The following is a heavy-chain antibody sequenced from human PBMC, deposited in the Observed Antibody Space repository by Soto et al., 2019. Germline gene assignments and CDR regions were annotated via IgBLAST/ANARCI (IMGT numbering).Heavy chain of an antibody. Sequence: QSWTEVKRPGSSGKVSFKASGVPFNSYCFAWVRPGPGRGLEWVGRINPASQLRNYEQSLQGRVTITADTSTTTAYMELSGLTSEDTAVYYCARMKLARLDHWGQGTLVTVSS. J-gene: IGHJ4*02. CDR3: ARMKLARLDH. CDR1: GVPFNSYC. CDR2: INPASQLR. V-gene: IGHV1-69*04.